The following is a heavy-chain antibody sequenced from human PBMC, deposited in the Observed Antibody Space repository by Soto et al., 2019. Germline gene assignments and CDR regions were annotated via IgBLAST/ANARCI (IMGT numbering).Heavy chain of an antibody. D-gene: IGHD1-26*01. Sequence: PSETLSLTCAVYGGSFSGYYWSWIRQPPGKGLEWVGEINHSGSTNYNPSLKSRVTISVDTPKNQFSLKLSSVTAADTAVYYCARGIVNFAFDIWGQGTMVTVSS. J-gene: IGHJ3*02. V-gene: IGHV4-34*01. CDR1: GGSFSGYY. CDR2: INHSGST. CDR3: ARGIVNFAFDI.